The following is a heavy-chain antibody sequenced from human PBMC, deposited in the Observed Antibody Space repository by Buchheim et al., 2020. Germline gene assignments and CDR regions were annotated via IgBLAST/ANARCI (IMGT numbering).Heavy chain of an antibody. V-gene: IGHV4-31*03. CDR3: ARTDTVVVITTAYYFDY. J-gene: IGHJ4*02. D-gene: IGHD3-22*01. CDR2: ILYSGST. CDR1: GGSISSGFYY. Sequence: QVQLQESGPGLVKPSQTLSLTCTVSGGSISSGFYYWSWIRQHPEKGLEWIGYILYSGSTYYNPSLKSRVTISVDTSKNQFSLKLNSVTAADTAVYYCARTDTVVVITTAYYFDYWGQGTL.